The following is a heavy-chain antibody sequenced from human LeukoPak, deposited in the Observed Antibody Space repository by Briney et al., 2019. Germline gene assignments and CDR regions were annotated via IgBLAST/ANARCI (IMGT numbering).Heavy chain of an antibody. CDR3: ARVGPPTIFGVVDHYYFDY. D-gene: IGHD3-3*01. V-gene: IGHV4-31*03. J-gene: IGHJ4*02. Sequence: TLSLTCTVSGGSISSGGYYWSWIRQHPGKGLEWIGYIYYSGSTYYNPSLKSRVTISVDTSKNQFSLKLSSVTAADTAVYYCARVGPPTIFGVVDHYYFDYWGQGTLVTVSS. CDR2: IYYSGST. CDR1: GGSISSGGYY.